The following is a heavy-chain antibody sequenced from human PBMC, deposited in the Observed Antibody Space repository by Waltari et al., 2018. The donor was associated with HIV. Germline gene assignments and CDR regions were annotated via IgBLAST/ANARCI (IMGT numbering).Heavy chain of an antibody. CDR2: ISGDGKNK. D-gene: IGHD2-21*02. V-gene: IGHV3-48*03. Sequence: EVRLVESGVGPVQPGGSLRLSCAASGFPLSRYNMNWARQTPGKGLEWVAYISGDGKNKYYADSVKGRFIISKDNGQNFLHLQMDRLSVDDSAKYFCAREVTSSKVMNYWGQGTPVIVSS. CDR3: AREVTSSKVMNY. J-gene: IGHJ4*02. CDR1: GFPLSRYN.